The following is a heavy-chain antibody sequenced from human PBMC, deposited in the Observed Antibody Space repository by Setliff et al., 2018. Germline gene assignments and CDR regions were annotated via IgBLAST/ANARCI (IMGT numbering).Heavy chain of an antibody. CDR2: INHSGTT. CDR3: RFWSGYYKNDY. CDR1: GGSISTYY. J-gene: IGHJ4*02. V-gene: IGHV4-34*01. Sequence: PSETLSLTCSVSGGSISTYYWGWVRQSPGKGLDWIGEINHSGTTNYDPSLEGRISISVDTSKRQFSLKLTSVTAADMAVYYCRFWSGYYKNDYWAQGTLVTVSS. D-gene: IGHD3-3*01.